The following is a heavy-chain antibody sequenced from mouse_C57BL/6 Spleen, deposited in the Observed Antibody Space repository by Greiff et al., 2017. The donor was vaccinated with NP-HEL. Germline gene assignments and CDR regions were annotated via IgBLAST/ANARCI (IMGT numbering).Heavy chain of an antibody. J-gene: IGHJ3*01. V-gene: IGHV1-55*01. CDR2: IYPGSGST. CDR3: AILSSPSSWFAY. CDR1: GYTFTSYW. D-gene: IGHD6-2*01. Sequence: QVQLQQPGAELVKPGASVKMSCKASGYTFTSYWITWVKQRPGQGLEWIGDIYPGSGSTNYNEKFKSKATLTVDTSSSTAYMQLSSLTSEDSAVYYCAILSSPSSWFAYWGQGTLVTVSA.